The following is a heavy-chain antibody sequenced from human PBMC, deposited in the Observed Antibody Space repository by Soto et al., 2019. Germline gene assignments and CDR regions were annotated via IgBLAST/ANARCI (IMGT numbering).Heavy chain of an antibody. Sequence: QVPLVQSGAEVKKPGASVKVSCKASGYTFTSYAMHWVRQAPGQRLEWMGWINAGNGNTKYSQKFQGRVTITRDTSASTAYMELSSLRSEDTAVYYCARSKYYYDSSGYYYGLDYWGQGTLVTVSS. CDR3: ARSKYYYDSSGYYYGLDY. D-gene: IGHD3-22*01. CDR1: GYTFTSYA. J-gene: IGHJ4*02. V-gene: IGHV1-3*01. CDR2: INAGNGNT.